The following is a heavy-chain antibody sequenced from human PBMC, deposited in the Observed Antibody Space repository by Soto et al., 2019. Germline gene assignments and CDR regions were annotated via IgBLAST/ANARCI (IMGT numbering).Heavy chain of an antibody. D-gene: IGHD2-8*01. J-gene: IGHJ4*02. V-gene: IGHV4-39*01. CDR2: IYYSGTT. CDR3: VTQPNRPMARDD. CDR1: GASISSTSYY. Sequence: PLQESGPGLVKPSETLSLTCTVSGASISSTSYYWGWFREAPGKGLEWIGSIYYSGTTHYNPSPARRGTLPPDTSNMQFPLDLTSVTASDTAIYYYVTQPNRPMARDDWGQGTLVTVSS.